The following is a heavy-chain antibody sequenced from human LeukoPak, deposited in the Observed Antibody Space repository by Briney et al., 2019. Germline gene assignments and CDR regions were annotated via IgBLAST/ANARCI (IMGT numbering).Heavy chain of an antibody. CDR2: ISSSSSYI. J-gene: IGHJ6*02. V-gene: IGHV3-21*01. D-gene: IGHD3-10*01. CDR3: ARVMLLWFGESNGMDV. Sequence: GGSLRLSCAASGFTFSSYSMNWVRQAPGKGLEWVSSISSSSSYIYYADPVKGRFTISRDNAKNSLYLQMNSLRAEDTAVYYCARVMLLWFGESNGMDVWGQGTTVTVSS. CDR1: GFTFSSYS.